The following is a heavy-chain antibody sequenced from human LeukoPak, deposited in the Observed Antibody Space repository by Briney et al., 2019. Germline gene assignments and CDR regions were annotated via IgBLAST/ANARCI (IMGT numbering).Heavy chain of an antibody. D-gene: IGHD2-2*01. CDR1: GYTFTNYI. V-gene: IGHV1-18*04. J-gene: IGHJ5*02. CDR3: TRHRDSFSSSTAQVS. Sequence: ASVKVSCKASGYTFTNYIISWVRQAPGQGLEWMGWISAYNDNTNYAQKLQDRVTMTTDTSTSTTYMELRSLTSDDTAMYYCTRHRDSFSSSTAQVSWGQGTLVTVSS. CDR2: ISAYNDNT.